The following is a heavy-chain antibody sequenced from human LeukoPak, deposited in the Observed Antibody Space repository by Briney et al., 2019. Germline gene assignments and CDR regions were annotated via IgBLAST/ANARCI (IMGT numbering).Heavy chain of an antibody. CDR1: GFSFSSYA. D-gene: IGHD6-13*01. CDR2: MSSSDDGR. Sequence: PGGSLRLSCATSGFSFSSYAMSWVRQAPGKGLEWVSAMSSSDDGRYYAASVRGRFTISRDTSRSTLYLQMNSLRAEDAAVYYCAKRGLAAALFRWGQGTLVTVSS. J-gene: IGHJ4*02. V-gene: IGHV3-23*01. CDR3: AKRGLAAALFR.